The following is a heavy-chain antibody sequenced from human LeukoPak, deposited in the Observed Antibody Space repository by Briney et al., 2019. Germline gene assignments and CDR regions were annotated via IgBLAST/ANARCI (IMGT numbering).Heavy chain of an antibody. J-gene: IGHJ3*02. CDR2: INHSGST. D-gene: IGHD3-10*01. V-gene: IGHV4-34*01. Sequence: SETLSLTCAVYGGSFSGYYWSWIRQPPGKGLELIGEINHSGSTNYNPSLKSRVTISVDTSKNQFSMKLRSVTAADTAVYYCARGRTYGSGSYYRFWPDFDIWGQGTMVTVSS. CDR1: GGSFSGYY. CDR3: ARGRTYGSGSYYRFWPDFDI.